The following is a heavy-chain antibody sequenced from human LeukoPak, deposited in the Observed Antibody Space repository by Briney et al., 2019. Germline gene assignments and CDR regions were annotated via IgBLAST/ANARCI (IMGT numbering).Heavy chain of an antibody. D-gene: IGHD3-10*01. CDR3: ARVQTMVRGVIQRDYYYYYMDV. CDR2: IIPIFGTA. CDR1: GGTFSSYA. V-gene: IGHV1-69*13. J-gene: IGHJ6*03. Sequence: ASVKVSCKASGGTFSSYAISWVRQAPGQGLEWMGGIIPIFGTANYAQKFQGRVTITADESTSTAYMELSSLRSEDTAVYYCARVQTMVRGVIQRDYYYYYMDVWGKGTTVTISS.